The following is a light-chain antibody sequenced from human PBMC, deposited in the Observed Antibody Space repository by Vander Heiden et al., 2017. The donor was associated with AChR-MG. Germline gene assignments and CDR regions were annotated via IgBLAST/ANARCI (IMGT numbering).Light chain of an antibody. CDR1: QSVSSNY. J-gene: IGKJ4*01. Sequence: EIGLPQPPRTLSLSPGERATLSCRASQSVSSNYFAWYQQKRGEAPRLLIYGASSRAAGIADRFSSSAWAADFTITISILAAEDFAVYYCQQDGSSPCTFGGGTKLEIK. CDR2: GAS. CDR3: QQDGSSPCT. V-gene: IGKV3-20*01.